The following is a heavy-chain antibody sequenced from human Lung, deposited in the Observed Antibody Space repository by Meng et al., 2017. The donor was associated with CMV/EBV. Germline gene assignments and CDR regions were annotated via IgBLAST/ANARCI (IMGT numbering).Heavy chain of an antibody. CDR3: ASPSPHYDT. V-gene: IGHV4-39*01. CDR1: GGSIRSHSYS. Sequence: LTSTVSGGSIRSHSYSWCWVRQPPGKGLEWIGSIYYTGTPYQNPSLKSRVIMSVDTSKNQFSLELTSVTAADTAVYYCASPSPHYDTWGQGTLVTVSS. J-gene: IGHJ5*02. D-gene: IGHD3-9*01. CDR2: IYYTGTP.